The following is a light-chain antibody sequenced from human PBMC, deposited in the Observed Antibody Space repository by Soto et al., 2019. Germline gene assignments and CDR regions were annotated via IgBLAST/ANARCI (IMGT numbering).Light chain of an antibody. V-gene: IGLV1-44*01. CDR3: AAGDDSLKGVV. CDR1: SSNIGGNT. J-gene: IGLJ2*01. Sequence: QAVVTQPPSASGTPGQRVTISCSGSSSNIGGNTVNWYQQLPGAAPKLLIHSNIQRPSGVPVRFSGSKSGTSASLAISGLQSEDEADYYCAAGDDSLKGVVFGGGTKLPAL. CDR2: SNI.